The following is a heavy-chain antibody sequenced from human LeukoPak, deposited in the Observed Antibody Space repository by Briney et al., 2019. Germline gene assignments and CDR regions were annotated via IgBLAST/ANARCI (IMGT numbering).Heavy chain of an antibody. D-gene: IGHD2-15*01. CDR2: ITDSGST. V-gene: IGHV4-59*01. Sequence: SETLSLACTVSGGSISSYSWIWTRQPPGKGLEWIGYITDSGSTNYNPSLRGRVTMSVDTSKKQYSLKLSSVTAADTAVYYCAIGRWWPEPWGQGTLVTVSS. CDR1: GGSISSYS. CDR3: AIGRWWPEP. J-gene: IGHJ5*02.